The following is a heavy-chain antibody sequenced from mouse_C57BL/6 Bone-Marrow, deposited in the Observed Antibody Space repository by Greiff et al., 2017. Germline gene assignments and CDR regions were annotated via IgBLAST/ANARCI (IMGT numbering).Heavy chain of an antibody. CDR2: IDPENGDT. CDR1: GFNIKDDY. D-gene: IGHD2-1*01. J-gene: IGHJ3*01. CDR3: TTGSTVWFAY. Sequence: EVQLVESGAELVRPGASVKLSCTASGFNIKDDYMHWVKQRPEQGLEWIGWIDPENGDTEYASKFQGKATITADTSSNTAYLQLSSLTSEDTAVYYCTTGSTVWFAYWGQGTLVTVSA. V-gene: IGHV14-4*01.